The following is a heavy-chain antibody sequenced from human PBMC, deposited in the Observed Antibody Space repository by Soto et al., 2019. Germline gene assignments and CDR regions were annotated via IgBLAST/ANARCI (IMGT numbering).Heavy chain of an antibody. CDR3: ARGLFGVVSYYYYYYMDV. J-gene: IGHJ6*03. CDR2: INHSGST. V-gene: IGHV4-34*01. CDR1: GGSFSGYY. D-gene: IGHD3-3*01. Sequence: SETLSLTCAVYGGSFSGYYWSWIRQPPGKGLEWIGEINHSGSTNYNPSLKSRVTISVDTSKNQLSLKLSSVTAADTAVYYCARGLFGVVSYYYYYYMDVWGKGTTVTVS.